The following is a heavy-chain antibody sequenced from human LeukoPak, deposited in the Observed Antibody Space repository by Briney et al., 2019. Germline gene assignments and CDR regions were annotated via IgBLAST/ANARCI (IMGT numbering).Heavy chain of an antibody. CDR3: VSYARAGVTASRVFDY. CDR2: IYYSGST. D-gene: IGHD3-16*01. Sequence: SETLSLTCTVSGGSISSSTYYWGWIRQPPGKGLEWIGSIYYSGSTYYNPSLKSRVTISVDTSENQFSLKLTSVTAADTAVYYCVSYARAGVTASRVFDYWGQGALVTVSS. J-gene: IGHJ4*02. CDR1: GGSISSSTYY. V-gene: IGHV4-39*01.